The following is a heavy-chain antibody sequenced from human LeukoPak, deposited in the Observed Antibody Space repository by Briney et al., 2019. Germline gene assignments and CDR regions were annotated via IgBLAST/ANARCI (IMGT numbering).Heavy chain of an antibody. CDR2: IWYDGSNK. D-gene: IGHD5-18*01. CDR3: ARAGYSYGWFDP. V-gene: IGHV3-33*01. J-gene: IGHJ5*02. CDR1: GFTFSSYG. Sequence: PGGSLRLSCAASGFTFSSYGMHWVRQAPGKGLEWVAVIWYDGSNKYYADSVKGRFTISRDNSKNTLYLQMNSLRAEDTAVYYCARAGYSYGWFDPWGQGTLVTVSS.